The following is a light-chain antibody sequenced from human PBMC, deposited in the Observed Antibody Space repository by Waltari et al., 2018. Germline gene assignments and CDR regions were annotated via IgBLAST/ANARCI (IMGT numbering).Light chain of an antibody. J-gene: IGKJ4*01. CDR3: QQRSNWSLT. CDR2: DAS. Sequence: EIVLTQSPATLSLSPGERATLSCRASQRVSSYLACYQQKPGQAPRLLIYDASNRATGIPARFSGSGSGTDFTLTISSLEPEDFAVYYCQQRSNWSLTFGGGTKVEIK. V-gene: IGKV3-11*01. CDR1: QRVSSY.